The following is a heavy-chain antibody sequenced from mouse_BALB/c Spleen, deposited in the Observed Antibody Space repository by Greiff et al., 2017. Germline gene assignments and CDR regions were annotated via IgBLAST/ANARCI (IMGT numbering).Heavy chain of an antibody. CDR2: INPSTGYT. CDR1: GYTFTSYW. J-gene: IGHJ2*01. CDR3: AREVLRDYFDY. Sequence: QVQLQQSGAELAKPGASVKMSCKASGYTFTSYWMHWVKQRPGQGLEWIGYINPSTGYTEYNQKFKDKATLTADKSSSTAYMQLSSLTSEDSAVYYCAREVLRDYFDYWGQGTTLTVSS. V-gene: IGHV1-7*01. D-gene: IGHD1-1*01.